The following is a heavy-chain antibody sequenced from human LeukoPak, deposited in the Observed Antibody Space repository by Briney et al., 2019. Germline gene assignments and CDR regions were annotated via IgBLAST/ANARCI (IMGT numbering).Heavy chain of an antibody. CDR3: AKIRGPLWFGESSDY. Sequence: GGSLRLSCAASGFTFSSYAMSWVRQAPGKGLEWVSAISGSGGSTYYADSVKGRFTISRDNSKNTLYLQMNSQRAEDTAVYYCAKIRGPLWFGESSDYWGQGTLVTVPS. CDR2: ISGSGGST. J-gene: IGHJ4*02. CDR1: GFTFSSYA. V-gene: IGHV3-23*01. D-gene: IGHD3-10*01.